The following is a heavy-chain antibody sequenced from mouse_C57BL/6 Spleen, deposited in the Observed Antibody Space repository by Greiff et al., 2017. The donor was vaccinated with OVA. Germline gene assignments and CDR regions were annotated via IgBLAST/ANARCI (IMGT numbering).Heavy chain of an antibody. D-gene: IGHD2-5*01. CDR2: IDPSDSYT. Sequence: QVQLQQPGAELVMPGASVKLSCKASGYTFTSYWMHWVKQRPGQGLEWIGEIDPSDSYTNYDQKFKGKSTLTVDKSSSTAYMQLSSLTSEDSAVYYCARWGYSNHVMDYWGQGTSVTVSS. V-gene: IGHV1-69*01. J-gene: IGHJ4*01. CDR1: GYTFTSYW. CDR3: ARWGYSNHVMDY.